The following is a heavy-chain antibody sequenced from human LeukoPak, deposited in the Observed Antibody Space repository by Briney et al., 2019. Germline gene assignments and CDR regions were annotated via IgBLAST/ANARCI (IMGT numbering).Heavy chain of an antibody. V-gene: IGHV3-53*01. CDR3: ARVVKYYYDSSGSYYFDY. J-gene: IGHJ4*02. D-gene: IGHD3-22*01. Sequence: GGSLRLSCAASGFTVSSNYMSWVRQAPGKGLEWVSVIYSGGSTFYADSVKGRFTISRDNSKNTLYLQMNSLRAEDTAVYYCARVVKYYYDSSGSYYFDYWGQGTLVTVSS. CDR1: GFTVSSNY. CDR2: IYSGGST.